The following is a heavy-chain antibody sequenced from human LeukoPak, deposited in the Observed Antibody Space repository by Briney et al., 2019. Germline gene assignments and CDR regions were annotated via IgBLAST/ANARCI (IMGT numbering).Heavy chain of an antibody. D-gene: IGHD6-13*01. V-gene: IGHV4-61*09. Sequence: SQTLSLTCTVSSGSISSGSYYWRWIRQPAGTGLEWIGHVHYGGSTNYNPSLKSRVTISVDTSKNQFSLKLSSVSAADTAVYYCARGYSTSWTYYFDYWGQGALVTVSS. J-gene: IGHJ4*02. CDR3: ARGYSTSWTYYFDY. CDR2: VHYGGST. CDR1: SGSISSGSYY.